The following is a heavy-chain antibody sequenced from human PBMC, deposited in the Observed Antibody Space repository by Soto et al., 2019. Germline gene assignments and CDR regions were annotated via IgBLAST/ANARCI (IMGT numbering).Heavy chain of an antibody. V-gene: IGHV4-31*03. J-gene: IGHJ3*01. Sequence: QVQLQESGPGPVKPSQTLSLICTVSGGSISSGAYHWSWIRQHPGKGLEWIGYIYYSGSTYYNPSLNSGITISVDASKNQCSREVSSVTAADTGMYYCERVSRVVAAAHDTFDVWGRGGRVTVSS. CDR2: IYYSGST. CDR3: ERVSRVVAAAHDTFDV. D-gene: IGHD2-15*01. CDR1: GGSISSGAYH.